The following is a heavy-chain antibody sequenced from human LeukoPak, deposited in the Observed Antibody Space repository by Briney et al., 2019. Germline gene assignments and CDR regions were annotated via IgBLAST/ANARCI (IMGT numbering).Heavy chain of an antibody. CDR2: IYYSGST. Sequence: SETLSLTCTVSGGSISSSSYYWGWIRQPPGKGLEWIGSIYYSGSTYYNPSLKSRVTISVDTSKNQFSLKLSSVTAADTVVYYCARAGYYYDSGGHLTWFDPWGQGTLVTVSS. CDR1: GGSISSSSYY. CDR3: ARAGYYYDSGGHLTWFDP. V-gene: IGHV4-39*07. J-gene: IGHJ5*02. D-gene: IGHD3-22*01.